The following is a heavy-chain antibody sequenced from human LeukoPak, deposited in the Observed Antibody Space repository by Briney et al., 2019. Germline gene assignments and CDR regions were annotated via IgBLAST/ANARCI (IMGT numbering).Heavy chain of an antibody. CDR2: ISYDGSNK. J-gene: IGHJ4*02. D-gene: IGHD2-15*01. CDR3: ARELGGSCCDGAPFDY. V-gene: IGHV3-30*04. CDR1: GFTFSSYA. Sequence: GGSLRLSCAASGFTFSSYAMHGLRQAPGKGLEGVAVISYDGSNKYYADSVKGRFTISRDNSKNTLYLQMNSLRAEDTAVYYCARELGGSCCDGAPFDYWGQGTLVTVSS.